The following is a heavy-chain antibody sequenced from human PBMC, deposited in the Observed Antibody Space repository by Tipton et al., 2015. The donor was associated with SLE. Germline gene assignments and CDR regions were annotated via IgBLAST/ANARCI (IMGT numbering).Heavy chain of an antibody. D-gene: IGHD3/OR15-3a*01. V-gene: IGHV4-4*07. Sequence: TLSLTCTVSGGSISSYYCSWIRQTAGKGLEWIVRIYTSGSTNYKPSLKSRVTMSVDTSKNQFSLKLSSVTAADTAVYYCARGVWDWSQLEGDSFDPWGQGTLVTVSS. CDR3: ARGVWDWSQLEGDSFDP. J-gene: IGHJ5*02. CDR2: IYTSGST. CDR1: GGSISSYY.